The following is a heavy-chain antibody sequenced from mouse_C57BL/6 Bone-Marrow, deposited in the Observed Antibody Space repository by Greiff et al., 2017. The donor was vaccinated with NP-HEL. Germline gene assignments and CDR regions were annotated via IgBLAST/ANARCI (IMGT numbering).Heavy chain of an antibody. CDR2: IWWDDDK. CDR3: ARPTYYSNYEGFLGYAMDY. D-gene: IGHD2-5*01. CDR1: GFSLSTFGMG. J-gene: IGHJ4*01. V-gene: IGHV8-8*01. Sequence: QVTLKESGPGILQPSQTLSLTCSFSGFSLSTFGMGVGWIRQPSGKGLEWLAHIWWDDDKYYNPALKSRLTISKDTSKNQVFLKIANVDTADTATYYCARPTYYSNYEGFLGYAMDYWGQGTSVTVSS.